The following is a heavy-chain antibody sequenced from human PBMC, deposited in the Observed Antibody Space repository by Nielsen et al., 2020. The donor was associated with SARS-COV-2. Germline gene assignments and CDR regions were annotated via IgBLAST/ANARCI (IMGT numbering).Heavy chain of an antibody. CDR1: GGSITTPSYF. J-gene: IGHJ4*01. CDR2: ISSSGNT. CDR3: ARIVSKSTSNDY. D-gene: IGHD2-21*01. V-gene: IGHV4-39*07. Sequence: SETLSLTCAVSGGSITTPSYFWAWIRQPPGKGLEWLATISSSGNTFYNPSLQSRVTTSFDTSKNQFSLVLTSVTAADTALYFCARIVSKSTSNDYWGQGTLVTVSS.